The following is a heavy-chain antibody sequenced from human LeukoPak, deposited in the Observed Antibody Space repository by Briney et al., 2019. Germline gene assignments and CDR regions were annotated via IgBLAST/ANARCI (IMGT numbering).Heavy chain of an antibody. CDR1: GFTFSSYA. J-gene: IGHJ6*03. V-gene: IGHV3-64*01. D-gene: IGHD3-9*01. CDR3: ARDGSGVAYYDILTGYYGYYYYYMDV. CDR2: ISSNGGST. Sequence: AGGSLRLSCAASGFTFSSYAMHWVRQAPGKGLEYVSAISSNGGSTYYANSVKGRFTISRDNSKNTLYLQMGSLRAEDMAVYYCARDGSGVAYYDILTGYYGYYYYYMDVWGKGTTVTVSS.